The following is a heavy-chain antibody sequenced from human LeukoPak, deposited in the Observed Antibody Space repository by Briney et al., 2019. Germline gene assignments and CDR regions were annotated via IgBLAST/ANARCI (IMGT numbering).Heavy chain of an antibody. CDR3: ARQAGGYSSGWYQFHFDY. CDR1: GYTFTSHG. CDR2: INTYSTNT. J-gene: IGHJ4*02. Sequence: ASVKVSCKASGYTFTSHGITWMRQAPGQGLEWMGWINTYSTNTNYAQKLQGRVTMTTDTSTSTAYMELRSLRSDDTAVYYCARQAGGYSSGWYQFHFDYWGQGTLVTVSS. V-gene: IGHV1-18*04. D-gene: IGHD6-19*01.